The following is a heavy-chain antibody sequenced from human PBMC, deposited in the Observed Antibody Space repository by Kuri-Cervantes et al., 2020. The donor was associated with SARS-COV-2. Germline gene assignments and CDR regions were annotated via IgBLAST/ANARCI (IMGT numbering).Heavy chain of an antibody. CDR2: IYSGGST. J-gene: IGHJ4*02. V-gene: IGHV3-53*01. CDR1: GFTVSSNY. CDR3: ANPITMVRGVIMGLDY. Sequence: GESLKISCAASGFTVSSNYMSWVRQAPGKGLEWVSVIYSGGSTYYADSVKGRFTISRDNSKNTLYLQMNSLRAEDTAVYYCANPITMVRGVIMGLDYWGQGTLVTVSS. D-gene: IGHD3-10*01.